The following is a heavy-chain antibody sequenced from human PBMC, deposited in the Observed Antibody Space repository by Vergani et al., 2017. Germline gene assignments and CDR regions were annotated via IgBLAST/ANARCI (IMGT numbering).Heavy chain of an antibody. Sequence: QVQLVQSGAEVKKPGSSVKVSCKASGGTFSSYAISWVRQAPGQGLEWMGVIIPIFGTANYAQKFQGRVTITADESTSTAYMELSSLRSEDTAVYYCAREFVAGTTRGDGLFDPWGQGTLVTVSS. V-gene: IGHV1-69*12. D-gene: IGHD1-1*01. CDR3: AREFVAGTTRGDGLFDP. J-gene: IGHJ5*02. CDR1: GGTFSSYA. CDR2: IIPIFGTA.